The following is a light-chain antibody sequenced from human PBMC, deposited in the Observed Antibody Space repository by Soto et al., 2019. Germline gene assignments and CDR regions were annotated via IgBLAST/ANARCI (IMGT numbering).Light chain of an antibody. CDR1: SSDVGGYNY. CDR3: SSYAGSNIYV. Sequence: QSALTQPPSASGSRGQSVTISCTGTSSDVGGYNYVSWYQQHPGKAPKLMIYEVSKRPSGVPDRFSGSKSGNTASLTVSGLQAEDEADYYCSSYAGSNIYVFGTGTNLTVL. J-gene: IGLJ1*01. CDR2: EVS. V-gene: IGLV2-8*01.